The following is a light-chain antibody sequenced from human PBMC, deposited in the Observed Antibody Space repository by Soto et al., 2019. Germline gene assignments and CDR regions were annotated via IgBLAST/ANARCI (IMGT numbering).Light chain of an antibody. CDR3: SSYTTRSTLV. V-gene: IGLV2-14*01. CDR2: EVS. J-gene: IGLJ3*02. Sequence: QSALTQPDSVSGSPGQSITISCTGTSIDIGGYNYVSWYQQHPGKVPKLMIYEVSNRPSGVSNRFSGSKSGNTASLTISGLQAEDDADYYCSSYTTRSTLVFGGGTKLTV. CDR1: SIDIGGYNY.